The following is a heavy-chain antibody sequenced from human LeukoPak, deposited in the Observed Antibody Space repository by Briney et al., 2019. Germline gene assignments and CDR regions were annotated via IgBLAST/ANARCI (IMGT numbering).Heavy chain of an antibody. CDR3: AKDQYSSSWYYYGMDV. D-gene: IGHD6-13*01. V-gene: IGHV3-30*18. Sequence: GGSLRLSCAASGFTFSSYGMHWVRQAPGKGLEWVAVISYDGSNKYYADSVKGRFTISRDNSKNTLYLQTNSLRAEDTAVYYCAKDQYSSSWYYYGMDVWGQGTTVTVSS. J-gene: IGHJ6*02. CDR2: ISYDGSNK. CDR1: GFTFSSYG.